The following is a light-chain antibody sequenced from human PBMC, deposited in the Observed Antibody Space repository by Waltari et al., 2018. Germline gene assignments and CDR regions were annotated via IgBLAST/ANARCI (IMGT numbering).Light chain of an antibody. CDR1: SSDVGGYNS. J-gene: IGLJ1*01. CDR3: TSYISSSTRYV. V-gene: IGLV2-14*03. CDR2: DVS. Sequence: QSALTQPASVSGSPGQSITISCTGTSSDVGGYNSVSWYQQHPGKAPKLMIYDVSYRPSGVASRSCGSKSGNTASLTIAGLRSEDDADYYCTSYISSSTRYVFGAGTKVTVL.